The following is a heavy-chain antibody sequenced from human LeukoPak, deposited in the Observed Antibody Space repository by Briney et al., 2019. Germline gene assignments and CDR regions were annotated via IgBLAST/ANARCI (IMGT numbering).Heavy chain of an antibody. D-gene: IGHD1-26*01. CDR2: IYYSGST. CDR3: ARGGSPQGY. Sequence: SETLSLTCTVSGGSISSSSYYWGWIPQPPGQGLEWIGSIYYSGSTYYNPSLKSRVTISVDTSKNQFSLKLSSVSAADTAVYYCARGGSPQGYWGQGTLVTVSS. CDR1: GGSISSSSYY. J-gene: IGHJ4*02. V-gene: IGHV4-39*01.